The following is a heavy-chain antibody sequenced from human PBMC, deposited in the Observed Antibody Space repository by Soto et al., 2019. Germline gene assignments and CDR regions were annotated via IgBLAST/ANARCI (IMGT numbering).Heavy chain of an antibody. CDR3: AREVDTAMSGSGMDV. J-gene: IGHJ6*02. CDR1: AGTFSSYA. D-gene: IGHD5-18*01. Sequence: SVNVSCKASAGTFSSYAISWVRQAPGQGLEWMGGIIPIFGTANYAQKFQGRVTITADESTSTAYMELSNLRSEDTAVYYCAREVDTAMSGSGMDVWGQGTTVTVSS. V-gene: IGHV1-69*13. CDR2: IIPIFGTA.